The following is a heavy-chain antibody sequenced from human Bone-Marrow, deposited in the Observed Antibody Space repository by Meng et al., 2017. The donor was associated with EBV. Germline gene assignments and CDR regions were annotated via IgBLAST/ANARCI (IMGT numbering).Heavy chain of an antibody. CDR3: ARDKLGGSYYFDY. CDR1: GFLFSDNY. J-gene: IGHJ4*02. Sequence: GGGFVKPGRSLSPLLSASGFLFSDNYMSWIRQAPGKGLEWVSYISSSGSTIYYADSVKGRFTISRDNAKNSLYLQMNSLRAEDTAVYYCARDKLGGSYYFDYWGQGTLVTVSS. CDR2: ISSSGSTI. D-gene: IGHD1-26*01. V-gene: IGHV3-11*01.